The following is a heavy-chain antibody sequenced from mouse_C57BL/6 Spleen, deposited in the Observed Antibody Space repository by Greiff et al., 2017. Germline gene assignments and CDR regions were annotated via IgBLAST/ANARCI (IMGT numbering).Heavy chain of an antibody. CDR1: GYTFTSYW. Sequence: VQLQQSGTVLARPGASVKMSCKTSGYTFTSYWMHWVKQRPGQDLEWIGAIYPGNSDTSYNQKFKGKAKLTAVTSASTAYMELSSLTNEDSAVYYCTRFDGYYVDAMDYWGQGTSVTVSS. CDR3: TRFDGYYVDAMDY. CDR2: IYPGNSDT. J-gene: IGHJ4*01. D-gene: IGHD2-3*01. V-gene: IGHV1-5*01.